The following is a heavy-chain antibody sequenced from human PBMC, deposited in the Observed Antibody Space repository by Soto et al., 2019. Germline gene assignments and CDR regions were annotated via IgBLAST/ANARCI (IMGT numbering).Heavy chain of an antibody. CDR3: AKPQSLAYDSSGYYPDP. CDR1: GFTFSSYG. J-gene: IGHJ5*02. D-gene: IGHD3-22*01. CDR2: ISYDGSNK. V-gene: IGHV3-30*18. Sequence: GSLRLSCAASGFTFSSYGMHWVRQAPGKGLEWVAVISYDGSNKYYADSVKGRFTISRDNSKNTLYLQMNSLRAEDTAVYYCAKPQSLAYDSSGYYPDPWGPGALVTVSS.